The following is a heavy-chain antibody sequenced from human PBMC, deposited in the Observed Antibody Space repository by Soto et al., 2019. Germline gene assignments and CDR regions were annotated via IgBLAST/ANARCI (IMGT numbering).Heavy chain of an antibody. CDR2: INVDGSGT. CDR1: GFTFSSCW. Sequence: GGSLRLSCAASGFTFSSCWMHWVRQAPGKGLVWVSRINVDGSGTRYADSVKGRFTISRDNSKNTLYLQMNDLRVEDTAVYYCAKDRLAGNFDYWGQGTQVTVSS. J-gene: IGHJ4*02. CDR3: AKDRLAGNFDY. V-gene: IGHV3-74*01.